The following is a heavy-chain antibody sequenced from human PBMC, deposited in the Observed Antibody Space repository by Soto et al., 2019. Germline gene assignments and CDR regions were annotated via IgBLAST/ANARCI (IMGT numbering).Heavy chain of an antibody. V-gene: IGHV3-64D*08. D-gene: IGHD3-3*01. CDR2: ISSNGGST. CDR3: VKYGYDFWSGYYPPHDAFDI. J-gene: IGHJ3*02. Sequence: GGSLRLSCSASGFTFSSYAMHWVRQAPGKGLEYVSAISSNGGSTYYADSVKGRFTISRDNSKNTLYLQMSSLRAEDTAVYYCVKYGYDFWSGYYPPHDAFDIWGQGTMVTVSS. CDR1: GFTFSSYA.